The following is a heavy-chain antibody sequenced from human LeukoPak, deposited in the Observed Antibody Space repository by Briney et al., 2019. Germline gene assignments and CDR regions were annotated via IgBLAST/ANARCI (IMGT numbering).Heavy chain of an antibody. D-gene: IGHD3-3*01. CDR2: INPNSGGT. V-gene: IGHV1-2*02. CDR1: GYTFTGCY. Sequence: ASVKVSCKASGYTFTGCYMHWVRQAPGQGLEWMGWINPNSGGTNYAQKFQGRVTMTRDTSISTAYMELSRLRSDDTAVYYCARVQLGPATPYYDFWSGGPGGWFDPWGQGTLVTVSS. J-gene: IGHJ5*02. CDR3: ARVQLGPATPYYDFWSGGPGGWFDP.